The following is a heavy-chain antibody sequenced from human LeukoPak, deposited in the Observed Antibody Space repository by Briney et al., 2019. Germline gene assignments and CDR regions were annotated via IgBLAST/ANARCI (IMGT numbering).Heavy chain of an antibody. CDR3: ARAYYDILTGYPGSAFDI. D-gene: IGHD3-9*01. J-gene: IGHJ3*02. CDR2: ISSSSSYI. CDR1: GFTFSSYS. Sequence: PGGSLRLSCAASGFTFSSYSMNWVRQAPGKGLEWVSSISSSSSYIYYADSVKGRFTISRDNAKNSLYPQMNSLRAEDTAVYYCARAYYDILTGYPGSAFDIWGQGTMVTVSS. V-gene: IGHV3-21*01.